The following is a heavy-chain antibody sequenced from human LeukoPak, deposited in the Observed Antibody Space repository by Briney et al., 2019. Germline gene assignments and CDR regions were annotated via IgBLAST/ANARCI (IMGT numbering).Heavy chain of an antibody. Sequence: PGGSLRLSCAASGFTFSSYAMHWVRQAPGKGLEWVAVISYDGSNKYYADSVKGRFTISRDNSKNTLYLQMNSLRAEDTAVYYCARDGRPSGYEYYFDYWGQGTLATVSS. CDR1: GFTFSSYA. V-gene: IGHV3-30*04. J-gene: IGHJ4*02. CDR3: ARDGRPSGYEYYFDY. CDR2: ISYDGSNK. D-gene: IGHD5-12*01.